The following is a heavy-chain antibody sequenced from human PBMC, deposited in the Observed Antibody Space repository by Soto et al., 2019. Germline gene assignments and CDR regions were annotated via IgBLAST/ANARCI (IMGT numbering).Heavy chain of an antibody. J-gene: IGHJ6*02. CDR3: ARGLEYDFWSGNINYGMDV. D-gene: IGHD3-3*01. CDR2: INPSGGST. Sequence: ASVHVSCKASGYTFTSYYMHWVRQAPLQGLEWMGIINPSGGSTSYAQKFQGRVTMTRDTSTSTVYMELSSLRSEDTAVYYCARGLEYDFWSGNINYGMDVWGQGTTVTVSS. V-gene: IGHV1-46*01. CDR1: GYTFTSYY.